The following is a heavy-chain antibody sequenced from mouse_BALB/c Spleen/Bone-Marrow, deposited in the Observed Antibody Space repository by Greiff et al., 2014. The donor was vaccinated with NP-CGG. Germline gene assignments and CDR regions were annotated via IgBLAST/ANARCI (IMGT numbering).Heavy chain of an antibody. D-gene: IGHD2-4*01. Sequence: VQLQQSGPELVKPGASVKVSCKASGYSFTDYNIYWVKQSHGKSLEWIGYIDPYIDGTSYNQKFRGKATLTVDKSSSTAFMHLNSLTSEDSAVYYCARPLYYDYGFAYWGQGTLVTVST. J-gene: IGHJ3*01. V-gene: IGHV1S135*01. CDR1: GYSFTDYN. CDR3: ARPLYYDYGFAY. CDR2: IDPYIDGT.